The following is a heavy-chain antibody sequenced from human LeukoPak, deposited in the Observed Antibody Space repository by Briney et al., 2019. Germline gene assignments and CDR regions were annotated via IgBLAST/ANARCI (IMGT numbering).Heavy chain of an antibody. CDR2: ISWNSGSI. D-gene: IGHD6-6*01. V-gene: IGHV3-9*01. CDR1: GFTFSSYA. Sequence: GGSLRLSCAASGFTFSSYAMSWVRQAPGKGLEWVSGISWNSGSIGYADSVKGRFTISRDNAKNSLYLQMNSLRAEDTALYYCAKDAGDSSSSEFDGYFDYWGQGTLVTVSS. J-gene: IGHJ4*02. CDR3: AKDAGDSSSSEFDGYFDY.